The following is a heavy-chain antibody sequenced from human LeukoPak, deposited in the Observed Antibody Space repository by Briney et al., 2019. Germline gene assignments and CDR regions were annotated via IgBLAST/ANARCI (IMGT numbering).Heavy chain of an antibody. CDR2: INRSGTT. D-gene: IGHD3-16*01. V-gene: IGHV4-38-2*02. Sequence: PSETLSLTCTVSGYSISSGYCWGWIRQPPGKGLEWIGEINRSGTTNYNPSLKSRVTISVDTSKNQFPLRLRSVTAADTAVYYCARGGAVLGIGYYYYYMDVWGKGTTVTVSS. J-gene: IGHJ6*03. CDR3: ARGGAVLGIGYYYYYMDV. CDR1: GYSISSGYC.